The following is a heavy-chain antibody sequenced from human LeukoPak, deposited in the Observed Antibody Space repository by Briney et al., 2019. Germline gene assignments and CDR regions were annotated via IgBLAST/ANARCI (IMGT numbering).Heavy chain of an antibody. J-gene: IGHJ4*02. Sequence: PSETLSLTCAVYGGSFSGYYWSWIRQPPGKGLEWIGEINHSRSTNYNPSLKSRVTISVDTSKNQFSLKLSSMTAADTAVYYCARGTTVTYWGQGTLVTVSS. CDR1: GGSFSGYY. CDR2: INHSRST. D-gene: IGHD4-17*01. CDR3: ARGTTVTY. V-gene: IGHV4-34*01.